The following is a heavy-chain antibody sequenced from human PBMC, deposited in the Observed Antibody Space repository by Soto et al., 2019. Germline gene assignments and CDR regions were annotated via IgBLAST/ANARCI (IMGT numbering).Heavy chain of an antibody. CDR2: ISAYNGNT. CDR3: AREGIAVAGTHYYYYYGMDV. D-gene: IGHD6-19*01. Sequence: ASVKVSCKASGYTFTSYGISWVRQAPGQGLEWMGWISAYNGNTNYAQKLQGRVTMTTDTSTSTAYMELRSLRSDDTAVYYCAREGIAVAGTHYYYYYGMDVWGQGTTVTVSS. J-gene: IGHJ6*02. CDR1: GYTFTSYG. V-gene: IGHV1-18*04.